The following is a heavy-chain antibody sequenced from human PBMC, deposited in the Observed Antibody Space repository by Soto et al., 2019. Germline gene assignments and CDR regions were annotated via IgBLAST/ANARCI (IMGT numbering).Heavy chain of an antibody. CDR3: AREYCDSTRCFLPDY. D-gene: IGHD2-2*01. Sequence: GASVKVSCKASGGTFSSYAISWVRQAPGQGLEWMGGIIPIFGTANDTQKLQGRVTMTADESTSTAYMELRSLRSDDTAVYYCAREYCDSTRCFLPDYWGQGALVTVSS. CDR1: GGTFSSYA. CDR2: IIPIFGTA. J-gene: IGHJ4*02. V-gene: IGHV1-69*13.